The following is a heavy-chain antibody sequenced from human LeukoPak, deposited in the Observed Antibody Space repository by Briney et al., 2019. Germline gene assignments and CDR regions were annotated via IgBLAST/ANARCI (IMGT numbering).Heavy chain of an antibody. CDR2: INHSGST. D-gene: IGHD6-6*01. V-gene: IGHV4-39*07. CDR3: AREVLYSSSSEPFDY. Sequence: SETLSLTCTVSGGSISSSSYYWGWIRQPPGKGLEWIGEINHSGSTNYNPSLKSRVTISVDTSKNQFSLKLSSVTAADTAVYYCAREVLYSSSSEPFDYWGQGTLVTVSS. CDR1: GGSISSSSYY. J-gene: IGHJ4*02.